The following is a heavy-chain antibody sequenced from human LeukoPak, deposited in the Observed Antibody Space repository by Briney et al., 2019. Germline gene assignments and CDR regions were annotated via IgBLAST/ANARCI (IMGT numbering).Heavy chain of an antibody. J-gene: IGHJ6*03. Sequence: GGSLRLSCAASGFIFSSYWMSWVRQAPGKGLEWVANIKQDGSEKYYVDSVKGRFTISRDNAKNSLYLQMNSLRAEDTAVYYCARYSSSLECMDVWGKGTTVTVSS. D-gene: IGHD6-6*01. CDR2: IKQDGSEK. V-gene: IGHV3-7*01. CDR1: GFIFSSYW. CDR3: ARYSSSLECMDV.